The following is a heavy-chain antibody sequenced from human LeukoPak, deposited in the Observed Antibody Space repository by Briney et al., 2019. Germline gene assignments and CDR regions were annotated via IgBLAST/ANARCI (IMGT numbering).Heavy chain of an antibody. CDR1: GGSISSGDYY. CDR3: ARAPSEDTYYFDY. V-gene: IGHV4-30-4*01. J-gene: IGHJ4*02. CDR2: IYYSGST. Sequence: SETLSLTCTVSGGSISSGDYYWRWIRQPPGTGLEWIGYIYYSGSTYYNPSLKSRVTISVDTSKNQFSLKLSSVTAADTAVYYCARAPSEDTYYFDYWGQGTLVTVSS.